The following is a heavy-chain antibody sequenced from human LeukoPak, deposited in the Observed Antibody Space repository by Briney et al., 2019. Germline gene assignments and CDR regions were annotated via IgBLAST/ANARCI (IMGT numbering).Heavy chain of an antibody. V-gene: IGHV1-2*02. CDR2: INPDSGGS. D-gene: IGHD1-14*01. CDR3: ARDMTGGIWARATSFDH. CDR1: GYSFIFYG. J-gene: IGHJ4*02. Sequence: GASVKVSCKTSGYSFIFYGISWVRQAPGQGPEWMGWINPDSGGSEYGQKFQGRVTFTSDTSSTTIYMEVRSLKSDDTAVYYCARDMTGGIWARATSFDHWGQGTLVTVSS.